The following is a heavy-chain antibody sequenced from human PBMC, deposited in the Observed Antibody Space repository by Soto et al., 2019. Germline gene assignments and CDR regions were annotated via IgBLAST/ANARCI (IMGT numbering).Heavy chain of an antibody. D-gene: IGHD6-6*01. V-gene: IGHV4-39*01. CDR2: IYYSGST. CDR3: ARSEYSSSRYFDY. J-gene: IGHJ4*02. Sequence: QLQLQESGPGLVKPSETLSLTCTVSGGSISSSSNYWGWIRQPPGKGLEWIGSIYYSGSTYYNLSLKSRVTISVDTSKSQFSLKLSSVTAADTAVYYCARSEYSSSRYFDYWGQGTLVTVSS. CDR1: GGSISSSSNY.